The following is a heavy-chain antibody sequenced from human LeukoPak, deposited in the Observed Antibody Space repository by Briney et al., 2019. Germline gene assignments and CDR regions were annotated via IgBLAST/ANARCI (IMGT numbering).Heavy chain of an antibody. CDR3: ARDHSSSDAFDI. D-gene: IGHD6-13*01. Sequence: SETLSLTCTVSGGSISSYYWSWIRHPPGKGLEGIGYIYYSGSTNYNPSLKSRVTISVDTSKNQFSLKLSSVTAADTAVYYCARDHSSSDAFDIWGQGTMVTVSS. J-gene: IGHJ3*02. CDR2: IYYSGST. CDR1: GGSISSYY. V-gene: IGHV4-59*01.